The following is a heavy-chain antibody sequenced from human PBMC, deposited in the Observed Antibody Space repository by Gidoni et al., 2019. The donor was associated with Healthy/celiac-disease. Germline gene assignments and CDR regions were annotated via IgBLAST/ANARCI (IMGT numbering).Heavy chain of an antibody. Sequence: VQLLESGGGLVQPGGSLRLSCAASVFTFSSYAMSWVRQAPGKGLEWVSAISGGGGRTDYADSVKGRLTISRDNSKNTLYLQMNSLRAEDTAVYYCAKMEEGIFGGVNYWGQGTLVTVSS. D-gene: IGHD2-15*01. CDR1: VFTFSSYA. CDR3: AKMEEGIFGGVNY. J-gene: IGHJ4*02. CDR2: ISGGGGRT. V-gene: IGHV3-23*01.